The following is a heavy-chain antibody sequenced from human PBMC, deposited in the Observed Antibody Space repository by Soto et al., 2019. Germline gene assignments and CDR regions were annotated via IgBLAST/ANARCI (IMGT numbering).Heavy chain of an antibody. CDR2: ISSSGSTI. Sequence: GGSLRLSCAASGFTFSDYYMSWIRQAPGKGLEWVSYISSSGSTIYYADSVKGRFTISRDNAKNSLYLQMNSLRAEDTAVYYCARVERGITIFGVVIPPFDYRAQGTPVTVSS. CDR1: GFTFSDYY. V-gene: IGHV3-11*01. D-gene: IGHD3-3*01. J-gene: IGHJ4*02. CDR3: ARVERGITIFGVVIPPFDY.